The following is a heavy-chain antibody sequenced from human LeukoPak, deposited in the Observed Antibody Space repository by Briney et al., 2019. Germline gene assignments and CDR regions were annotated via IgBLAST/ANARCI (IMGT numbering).Heavy chain of an antibody. D-gene: IGHD2-15*01. J-gene: IGHJ4*02. CDR2: INPSGGST. V-gene: IGHV1-46*01. Sequence: GASVKVSCKASGYTFTSYYKHWVRQAPGQGLEWMGIINPSGGSTTYAQKFQGRVTMTRDTSTSTVYMELSSLRSEDTAVYYCARDGRKEDIVVVVAATQFDYWGQGTLVIVSS. CDR3: ARDGRKEDIVVVVAATQFDY. CDR1: GYTFTSYY.